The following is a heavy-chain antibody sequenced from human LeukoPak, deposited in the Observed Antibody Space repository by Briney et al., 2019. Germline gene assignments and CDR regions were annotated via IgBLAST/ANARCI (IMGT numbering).Heavy chain of an antibody. CDR3: AKSGRRSGYYFDY. D-gene: IGHD3-3*01. V-gene: IGHV3-9*01. CDR2: ISWNSGSI. CDR1: AFTFDDYA. J-gene: IGHJ4*02. Sequence: GGSLRLSCAAPAFTFDDYAMHWVRQAPGKGLEWVSGISWNSGSIGYADSVKGRFTISRDNAKNSLYLQMNSLRAEDTALYYCAKSGRRSGYYFDYWGQGTLVTVSS.